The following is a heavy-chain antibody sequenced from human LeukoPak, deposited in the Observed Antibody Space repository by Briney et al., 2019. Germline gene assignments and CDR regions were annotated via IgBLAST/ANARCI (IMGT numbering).Heavy chain of an antibody. CDR2: ISGSGNTI. D-gene: IGHD2-21*02. CDR3: ARDSKACGGACFSGPFEY. CDR1: GITFSDYY. J-gene: IGHJ4*02. V-gene: IGHV3-11*01. Sequence: GGSLRLSCAASGITFSDYYMSWIRQAPGKGLEWLSYISGSGNTIYYADSVKGRFTISRDNAKNSLYLQMNSLRAEDTAVYYCARDSKACGGACFSGPFEYWGQGTLVTVSS.